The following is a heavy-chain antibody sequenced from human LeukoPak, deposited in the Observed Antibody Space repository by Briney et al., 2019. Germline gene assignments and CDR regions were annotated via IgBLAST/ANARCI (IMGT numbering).Heavy chain of an antibody. CDR3: ARALTAASDY. V-gene: IGHV3-21*01. Sequence: GGVLRLFRAGSGIHFSRHCMNLVRQAPGEGLEWVSSISSSGSYIYYADSVKGRFTISRDNAKNSLYLQMNSLRAEDTAVYYCARALTAASDYWGQGTLVTVSS. CDR2: ISSSGSYI. D-gene: IGHD2-2*01. J-gene: IGHJ4*02. CDR1: GIHFSRHC.